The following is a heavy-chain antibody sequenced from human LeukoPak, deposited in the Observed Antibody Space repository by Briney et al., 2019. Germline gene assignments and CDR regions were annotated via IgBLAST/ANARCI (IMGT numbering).Heavy chain of an antibody. Sequence: SETLPLTCTVSGGSINSYYWSWIRQPAGKGLEWIGRIYTSGSTNYNPSLKSRVTMSVDTSKNQFSLKLSSVTAADTAAYYCAREWFGELYYYYYYMDVWGKGTTVTISS. J-gene: IGHJ6*03. CDR2: IYTSGST. CDR1: GGSINSYY. D-gene: IGHD3-10*01. V-gene: IGHV4-4*07. CDR3: AREWFGELYYYYYYMDV.